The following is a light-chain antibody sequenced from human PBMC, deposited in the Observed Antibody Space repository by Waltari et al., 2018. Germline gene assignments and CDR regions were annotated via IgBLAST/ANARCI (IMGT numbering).Light chain of an antibody. J-gene: IGLJ3*02. Sequence: QTVVTQEPSFSVSPGGTVTPTCTLSSGSLSTTSYATWYQQTPGQAPRTLVYKGNSRSSGVPDRFSGSILGNKAALTITGAQADDECDYYCSLYMGSGIWVFGGGTKLTVL. V-gene: IGLV8-61*01. CDR1: SGSLSTTSY. CDR2: KGN. CDR3: SLYMGSGIWV.